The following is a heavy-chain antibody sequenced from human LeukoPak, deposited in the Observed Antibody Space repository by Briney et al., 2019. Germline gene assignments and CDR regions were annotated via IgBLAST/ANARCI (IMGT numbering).Heavy chain of an antibody. D-gene: IGHD1-1*01. J-gene: IGHJ5*02. Sequence: PSETLSLTCTVSGGSISSYYWSWIRQPPGKGLGWIGYIYYSGSTYYNPSLKSRVTISVDTSTNQFSLKLSSVTAADTAVYYCARDRGWNDGWFDPWGQGTLVTVSS. V-gene: IGHV4-59*12. CDR2: IYYSGST. CDR3: ARDRGWNDGWFDP. CDR1: GGSISSYY.